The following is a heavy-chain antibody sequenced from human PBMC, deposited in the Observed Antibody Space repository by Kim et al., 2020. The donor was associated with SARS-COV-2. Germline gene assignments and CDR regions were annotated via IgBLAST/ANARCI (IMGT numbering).Heavy chain of an antibody. CDR1: GYTFTNYY. CDR2: FNPSGGST. D-gene: IGHD1-26*01. Sequence: ASVKVSCKASGYTFTNYYIHWVRQAPGQGLEWMGLFNPSGGSTSCAQKFQGRLTMTRGTSTSTVYMELSRLRSDDTAVYYCARNSDSGLAYWGQGTLVTVYS. J-gene: IGHJ4*02. V-gene: IGHV1-46*01. CDR3: ARNSDSGLAY.